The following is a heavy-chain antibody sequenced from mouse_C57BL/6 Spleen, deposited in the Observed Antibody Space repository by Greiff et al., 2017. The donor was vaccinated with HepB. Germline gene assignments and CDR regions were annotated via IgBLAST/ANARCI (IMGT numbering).Heavy chain of an antibody. D-gene: IGHD1-1*01. V-gene: IGHV5-9-1*02. CDR3: TKVSSYYGSSYRYFDV. CDR1: GFTFSSYA. CDR2: ISSGGDYI. Sequence: EVMLVESGEGLVKPGGSLKLSCAASGFTFSSYAMSWVRQTPEKRLEWVAYISSGGDYIYYADTVKGRFTISRDNARNTLYLQMSSLKSEDTAMYYCTKVSSYYGSSYRYFDVWGTGTTVTVSS. J-gene: IGHJ1*03.